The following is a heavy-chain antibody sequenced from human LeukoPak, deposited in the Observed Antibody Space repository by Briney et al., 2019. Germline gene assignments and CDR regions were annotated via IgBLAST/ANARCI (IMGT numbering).Heavy chain of an antibody. Sequence: PSETLSLTCTVSGGSISSYYWSWIRQPPGKGLEWIGYIYYSGSTNYNPSLKSRVTISVDTSKNQFSLKLSSVTAADTAVYYCARGYSSGWYVMWYWGQGTLVTVSS. J-gene: IGHJ4*02. D-gene: IGHD6-19*01. CDR3: ARGYSSGWYVMWY. V-gene: IGHV4-59*01. CDR1: GGSISSYY. CDR2: IYYSGST.